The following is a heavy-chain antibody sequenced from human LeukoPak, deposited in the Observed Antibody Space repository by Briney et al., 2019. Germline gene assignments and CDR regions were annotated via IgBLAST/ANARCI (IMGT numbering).Heavy chain of an antibody. J-gene: IGHJ5*02. V-gene: IGHV4-59*08. CDR2: IYYSGST. Sequence: SETLSLTCTVSGGSISSYYWSWIRQPPGKGLEWIGYIYYSGSTNYNPSLKSRVTISVDTSKNQFSLKLSSVTAADTAVYYCARSSVVPAAITEWFDPWGQGTLVTVSS. CDR3: ARSSVVPAAITEWFDP. CDR1: GGSISSYY. D-gene: IGHD2-2*01.